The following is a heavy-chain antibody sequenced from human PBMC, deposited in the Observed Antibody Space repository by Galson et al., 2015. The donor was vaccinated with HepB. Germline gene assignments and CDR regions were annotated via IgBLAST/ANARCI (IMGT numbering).Heavy chain of an antibody. CDR2: INHSGST. D-gene: IGHD6-19*01. J-gene: IGHJ6*02. V-gene: IGHV4-34*01. CDR3: ARGGSGWSQASSRYYYGMDV. Sequence: LSLTCAVYGGSFSGYYWSWIRQPPGKGLEWIGDINHSGSTNYNPSLKSRVTISVDTSKNQFSLKLSSVTAADTAVYYCARGGSGWSQASSRYYYGMDVWGQGTTVTVSS. CDR1: GGSFSGYY.